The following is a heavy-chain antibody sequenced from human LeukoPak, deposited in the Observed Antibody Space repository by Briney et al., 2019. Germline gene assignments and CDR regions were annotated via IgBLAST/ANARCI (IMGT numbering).Heavy chain of an antibody. D-gene: IGHD3-3*01. CDR2: INPSGGST. Sequence: PVASVKVSCKASGYTFTGYYMHWVRQAPGQGLEWMGIINPSGGSTSYAQKFQGRVTMTRDTSTSTVYMELSSLRSEDTAVYYCARIGFLEWSLPGAFTDGMDVWGQGTTVTVSS. CDR1: GYTFTGYY. J-gene: IGHJ6*02. CDR3: ARIGFLEWSLPGAFTDGMDV. V-gene: IGHV1-46*01.